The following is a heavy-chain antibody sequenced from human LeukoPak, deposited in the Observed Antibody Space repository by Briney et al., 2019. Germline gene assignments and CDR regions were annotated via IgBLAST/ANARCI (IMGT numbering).Heavy chain of an antibody. J-gene: IGHJ4*02. D-gene: IGHD3-9*01. Sequence: ASVKVSCMASGYSFTDYHMHWVRQAPGQGLEWLGWINPKKGDTGYSEKFEGRVTMTRDTSISTIYMELSSLTSDDTAVYYCARDAGPAFEGAFDFWGLGTLVTVSS. CDR1: GYSFTDYH. CDR2: INPKKGDT. CDR3: ARDAGPAFEGAFDF. V-gene: IGHV1-2*02.